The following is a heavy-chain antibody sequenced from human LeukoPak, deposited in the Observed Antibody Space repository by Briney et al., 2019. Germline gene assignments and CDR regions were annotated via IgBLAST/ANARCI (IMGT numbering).Heavy chain of an antibody. V-gene: IGHV4-59*08. J-gene: IGHJ4*02. CDR1: GGSISNYY. CDR2: IYYSGAT. D-gene: IGHD3-10*01. Sequence: SETLSLTCTVSGGSISNYYWSWIRQPPGKGLEWIGHIYYSGATKYNPSLKSRITISVDTSKNQFSLMPSSVTAADTAVYYCARFGITVVRGGEYYFDYWGQGTLVTVSS. CDR3: ARFGITVVRGGEYYFDY.